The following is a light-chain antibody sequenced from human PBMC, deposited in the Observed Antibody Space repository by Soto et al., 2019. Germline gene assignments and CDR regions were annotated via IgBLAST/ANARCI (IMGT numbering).Light chain of an antibody. CDR3: GSYTSTDTPVV. CDR2: EVS. CDR1: SSDVGGYNY. Sequence: QSVGTQPASVSGSPGQSITISCTGTSSDVGGYNYVSWYQQHPGKAPKLMIYEVSNRPSGVSNRFSGSKSGNKASLIISHLEAEDESDYYCGSYTSTDTPVVFGTGTKVTVL. J-gene: IGLJ1*01. V-gene: IGLV2-14*01.